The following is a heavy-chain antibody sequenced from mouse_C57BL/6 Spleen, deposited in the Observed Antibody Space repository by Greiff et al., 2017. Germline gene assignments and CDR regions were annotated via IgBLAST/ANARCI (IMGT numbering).Heavy chain of an antibody. Sequence: QVQLQQPGAELVRPGSSVKLSCKASGYTFTSYWMDWVKQRPGQGLEWIGNIYPSDSETHYNQKFKDKATLTVDQSSSPAYMQLSSLTSADSAVYYCARDGNYSYWYFEVWGTGTTVTVSS. D-gene: IGHD2-1*01. CDR2: IYPSDSET. CDR1: GYTFTSYW. V-gene: IGHV1-61*01. CDR3: ARDGNYSYWYFEV. J-gene: IGHJ1*03.